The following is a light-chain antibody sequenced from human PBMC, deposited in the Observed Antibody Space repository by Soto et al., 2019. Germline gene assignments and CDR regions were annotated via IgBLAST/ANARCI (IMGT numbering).Light chain of an antibody. CDR1: SSNIGSNY. V-gene: IGLV1-44*01. CDR3: AAWNDNPNGPGYV. J-gene: IGLJ1*01. CDR2: SDD. Sequence: QSVLTQPPSASGTPGQRVTISCSGSSSNIGSNYVNWYQHLPGTAPKLLIYSDDQRPSGVPDRFSGSKSGTSASLAISGLQSEDEADYFCAAWNDNPNGPGYVFGTGIEVTVL.